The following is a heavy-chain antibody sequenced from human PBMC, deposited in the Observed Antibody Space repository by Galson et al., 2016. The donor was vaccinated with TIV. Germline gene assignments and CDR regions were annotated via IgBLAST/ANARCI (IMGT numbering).Heavy chain of an antibody. V-gene: IGHV1-2*06. J-gene: IGHJ4*02. Sequence: SVKVSCKASKYTSIGYYMHWVRQAPGRGLEWMGRINPSSGGTDYAQKFQGRVTMTRDTSINTAYLELTSLTSDDTAVYYCARALVASIVDLDYWGPGTLVTVSS. D-gene: IGHD2-8*02. CDR1: KYTSIGYY. CDR3: ARALVASIVDLDY. CDR2: INPSSGGT.